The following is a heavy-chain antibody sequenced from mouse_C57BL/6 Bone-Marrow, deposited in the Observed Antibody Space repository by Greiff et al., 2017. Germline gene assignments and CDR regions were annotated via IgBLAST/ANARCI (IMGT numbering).Heavy chain of an antibody. J-gene: IGHJ2*01. Sequence: QVQLQQPGAELVRPGTSVKLSCKASGYTFTSYWMHWVKQRPGQGLEWIGVIDPSDSYTNYNQKFKGKATLTVDTSSSTAYMQLSSLTSEDSAVYYCARWVDSSVDYWGQGTTLTVSS. CDR1: GYTFTSYW. CDR3: ARWVDSSVDY. D-gene: IGHD3-2*02. V-gene: IGHV1-59*01. CDR2: IDPSDSYT.